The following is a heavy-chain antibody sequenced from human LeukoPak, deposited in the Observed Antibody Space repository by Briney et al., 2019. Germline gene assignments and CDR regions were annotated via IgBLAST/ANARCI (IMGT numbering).Heavy chain of an antibody. CDR1: GFTFSSYA. J-gene: IGHJ4*02. CDR2: ISSSGGST. D-gene: IGHD1-26*01. V-gene: IGHV3-23*01. Sequence: GGSLRLSCAASGFTFSSYAMSWVRQAPGKGLEWVSAISSSGGSTYYADSVKGRFTISRDNSKNTLYLQMNSLRAEDTAVYYCAKGARSASGSYPDYWGQGTLVTVSS. CDR3: AKGARSASGSYPDY.